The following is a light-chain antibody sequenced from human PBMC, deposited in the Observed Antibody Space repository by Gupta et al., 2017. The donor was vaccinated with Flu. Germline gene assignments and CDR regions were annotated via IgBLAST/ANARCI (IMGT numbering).Light chain of an antibody. J-gene: IGKJ2*01. Sequence: DIVMTQSPEYLAVSLGDRATINCKSSQSVFWDSDKKNYLAWYQQKPGQPPKVLFYWSSTRESGVPDRFGGSGSETDFTLTISSLQAEDVAVYYCQQDYSSPYTFGQGTKLEI. CDR1: QSVFWDSDKKNY. CDR3: QQDYSSPYT. V-gene: IGKV4-1*01. CDR2: WSS.